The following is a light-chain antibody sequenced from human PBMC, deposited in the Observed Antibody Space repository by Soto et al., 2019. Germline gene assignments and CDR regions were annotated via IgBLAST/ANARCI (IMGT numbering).Light chain of an antibody. CDR1: SSDVGRYNY. V-gene: IGLV2-14*03. Sequence: QSVLTQPASVSGSPGQSITISCTGTSSDVGRYNYVSWYQQYPGRAPKLIIFDVTNRPSGVSNRFSGSKSGNTASLTISGLQAEDEADYYCSSYTTSNTLVFGTGTKVTVL. CDR3: SSYTTSNTLV. J-gene: IGLJ1*01. CDR2: DVT.